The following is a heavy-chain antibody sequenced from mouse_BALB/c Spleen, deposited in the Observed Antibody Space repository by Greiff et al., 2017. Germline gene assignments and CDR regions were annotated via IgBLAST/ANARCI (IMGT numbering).Heavy chain of an antibody. CDR3: ARDRAHYDYDGYAMDY. CDR2: ISYDGSN. D-gene: IGHD2-4*01. V-gene: IGHV3-6*02. Sequence: VQLQQSGPGLVKPSQSLSLTCSVTGYSITSGYYWNWIRQFPGNKLEWMGYISYDGSNNYNPSLKNRISITRDTSKNQFFLKLNSVTTEDTATYYCARDRAHYDYDGYAMDYWGQGTSVTVSS. CDR1: GYSITSGYY. J-gene: IGHJ4*01.